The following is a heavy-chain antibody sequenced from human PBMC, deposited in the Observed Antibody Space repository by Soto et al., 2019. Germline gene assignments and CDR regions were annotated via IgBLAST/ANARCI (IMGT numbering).Heavy chain of an antibody. Sequence: PSETLSLTCAVSGGSISSSNWWSWVRQPPGKGLEWIGEIYHSGSTNYNPSLKSRVTISVDKSKNQFSLKLSSVTAADTAVYYCARDRIIAVADTGYYYYYGKDVWGQGTTVTVSS. D-gene: IGHD6-19*01. CDR1: GGSISSSNW. J-gene: IGHJ6*02. CDR2: IYHSGST. CDR3: ARDRIIAVADTGYYYYYGKDV. V-gene: IGHV4-4*02.